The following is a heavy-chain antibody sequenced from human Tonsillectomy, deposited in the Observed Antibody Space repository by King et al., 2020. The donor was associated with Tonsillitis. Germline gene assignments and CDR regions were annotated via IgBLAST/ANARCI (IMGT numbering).Heavy chain of an antibody. J-gene: IGHJ4*02. CDR3: ARTFSDRWYSHFDL. CDR1: GFSFSGST. V-gene: IGHV3-30*01. D-gene: IGHD2-15*01. Sequence: VQLVEAGGGVVQPGGSLRLSCAASGFSFSGSTLHWVRQAPGKGLEWLALISFDGNNKYYAASVQGRLTISRDNSKNTLYLQMNSLRAEDTALYYCARTFSDRWYSHFDLWGQGTLVTVSS. CDR2: ISFDGNNK.